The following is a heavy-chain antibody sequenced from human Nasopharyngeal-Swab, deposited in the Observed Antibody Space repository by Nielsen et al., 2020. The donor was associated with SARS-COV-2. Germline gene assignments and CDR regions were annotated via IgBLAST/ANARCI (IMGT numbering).Heavy chain of an antibody. D-gene: IGHD2-21*02. Sequence: SETLSLTCTVSGGSMTSYYWSWIRQPPGKELEWIGYIYDSENTNYNPSLKSRVTMSLDTSKNQFSLNLRSVTAADTAVYYCAKDSQTYCGGDCYSLHDAFDIWGQGTMVIVSS. V-gene: IGHV4-59*12. CDR1: GGSMTSYY. CDR2: IYDSENT. J-gene: IGHJ3*02. CDR3: AKDSQTYCGGDCYSLHDAFDI.